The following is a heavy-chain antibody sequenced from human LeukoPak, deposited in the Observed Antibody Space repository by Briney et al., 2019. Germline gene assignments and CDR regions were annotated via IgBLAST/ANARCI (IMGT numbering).Heavy chain of an antibody. CDR1: GGSISSYY. D-gene: IGHD4-23*01. V-gene: IGHV4-59*12. Sequence: SETLSLTCTVSGGSISSYYWSWIRQPPGKGLEWIGYIYYSGSTNYNPSLESRVTISRDTSKNQFSLKLTSVTAADTAVYYCARRGGNPRSDADYWGQGTLVTVSS. CDR2: IYYSGST. CDR3: ARRGGNPRSDADY. J-gene: IGHJ4*02.